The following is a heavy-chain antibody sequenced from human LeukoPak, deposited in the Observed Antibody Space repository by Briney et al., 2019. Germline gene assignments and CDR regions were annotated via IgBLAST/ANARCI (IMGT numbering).Heavy chain of an antibody. CDR2: INWNGGST. D-gene: IGHD6-19*01. CDR3: AKAAHSSGLWYFDY. V-gene: IGHV3-23*01. J-gene: IGHJ4*02. CDR1: GLTFRNYA. Sequence: GVSLRLYCVASGLTFRNYAMSWVRQAQGQGLEWVSAINWNGGSTNYADSVKGRFTISRDNSKNTLYLHMNSLRAEDTAVYYCAKAAHSSGLWYFDYWGQGILVTVSS.